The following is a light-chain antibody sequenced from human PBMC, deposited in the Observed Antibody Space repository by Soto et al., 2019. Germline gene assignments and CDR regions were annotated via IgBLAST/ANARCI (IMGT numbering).Light chain of an antibody. CDR2: QDS. J-gene: IGLJ2*01. Sequence: SYELTQPPSVSVSPGQTASITCSGDKLGDKYACWYHQKPGQSPVLVIYQDSKRPSGIPERFSGSNSGNTATLTISGTQAMDEADYYCQAWDSSKVVFGGGTKVTVL. CDR3: QAWDSSKVV. CDR1: KLGDKY. V-gene: IGLV3-1*01.